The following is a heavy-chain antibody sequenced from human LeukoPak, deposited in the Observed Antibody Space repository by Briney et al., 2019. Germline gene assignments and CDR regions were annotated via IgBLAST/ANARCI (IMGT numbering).Heavy chain of an antibody. CDR3: ARVHGGSGWYPGFDY. J-gene: IGHJ4*02. CDR2: ISAYNGNT. D-gene: IGHD6-19*01. Sequence: ASVKVSCKASGYTFTSYGISWVRQAPGQGLEWMGWISAYNGNTNYAQKLQGRVTMTTDTSTSTAYMELRSLRSDDTAVYYCARVHGGSGWYPGFDYWGQGTLVTVSS. CDR1: GYTFTSYG. V-gene: IGHV1-18*01.